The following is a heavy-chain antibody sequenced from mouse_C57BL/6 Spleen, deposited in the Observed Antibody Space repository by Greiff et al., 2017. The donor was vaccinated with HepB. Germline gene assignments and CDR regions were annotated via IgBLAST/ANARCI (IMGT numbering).Heavy chain of an antibody. D-gene: IGHD1-1*01. V-gene: IGHV5-17*01. CDR1: GFTFSDYG. Sequence: EVQRVESGGGLVKPGGSLKLSCAASGFTFSDYGMHWVRQAPEKGLEWVAYISSGSSTIYYADTVKGRFTISRDNAKNTLFLQMTSLRSEDTAMYYCARNYGSHYAMDYWGQGTSVTVSS. CDR2: ISSGSSTI. J-gene: IGHJ4*01. CDR3: ARNYGSHYAMDY.